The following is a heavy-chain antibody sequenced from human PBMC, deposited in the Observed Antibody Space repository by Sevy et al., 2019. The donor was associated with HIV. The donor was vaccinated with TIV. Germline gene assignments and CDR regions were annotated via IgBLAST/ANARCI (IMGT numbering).Heavy chain of an antibody. J-gene: IGHJ4*02. CDR2: INHSGST. CDR1: GGSFSGYY. D-gene: IGHD5-18*01. Sequence: SETLSLTCAVYGGSFSGYYWSWIRQPPGKGLEWIGEINHSGSTNYNPSLKSRVTISVGTSKNQFSLKLSSVTAADTAVYYCARVGGAWVTYYFDYWGQGTLVTVSS. CDR3: ARVGGAWVTYYFDY. V-gene: IGHV4-34*01.